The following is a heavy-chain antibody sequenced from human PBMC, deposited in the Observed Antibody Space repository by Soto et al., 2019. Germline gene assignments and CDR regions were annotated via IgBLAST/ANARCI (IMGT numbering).Heavy chain of an antibody. CDR2: ISAYNGNT. J-gene: IGHJ6*02. V-gene: IGHV1-18*01. D-gene: IGHD2-15*01. CDR1: GYTFTSYG. Sequence: QVQLVQSGAEVKKPGASVKVSCKASGYTFTSYGISWVRQAPGQGLESKGWISAYNGNTNYAQKLQGSVTMNTDTPTRSAYMELSSLRSDDTGVYYCARHLPVVAASCYNYYGMDVWGQGTTVTGSS. CDR3: ARHLPVVAASCYNYYGMDV.